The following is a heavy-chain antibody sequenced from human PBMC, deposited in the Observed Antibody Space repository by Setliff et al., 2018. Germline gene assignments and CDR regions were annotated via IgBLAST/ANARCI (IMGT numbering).Heavy chain of an antibody. D-gene: IGHD3-3*01. Sequence: SETLSLTCTVSGASISANHYWGWIRQTPGKGLEWIGSISYGGNTYYDPSLKSRVTIFADTSRNQFSVQLSSVTAADTAVYFCARGYYNFLSGYYTPYYFDYWGQGTLVTVSS. V-gene: IGHV4-39*07. J-gene: IGHJ4*02. CDR1: GASISANHY. CDR2: ISYGGNT. CDR3: ARGYYNFLSGYYTPYYFDY.